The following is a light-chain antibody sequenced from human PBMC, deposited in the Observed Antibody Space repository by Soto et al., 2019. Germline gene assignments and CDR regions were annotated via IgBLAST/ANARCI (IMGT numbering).Light chain of an antibody. CDR1: SGHSSYA. J-gene: IGLJ2*01. Sequence: QSVLTQSPSAAASLGESVKLTCTLSSGHSSYAIAWHQQQPEKVPRYLMKLNSDGSHSKGDGIPDRVSGSSAGAERYLTITGLQSEDEADYSCQTLVTGINVVFGGGTKLTVL. CDR3: QTLVTGINVV. CDR2: LNSDGSH. V-gene: IGLV4-69*01.